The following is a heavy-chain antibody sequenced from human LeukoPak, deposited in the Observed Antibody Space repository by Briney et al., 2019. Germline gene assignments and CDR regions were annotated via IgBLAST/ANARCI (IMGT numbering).Heavy chain of an antibody. Sequence: GGSLRLSCAASGFTFDDYAMHWVRQAPGKGLEWVSGISWNSGSIGYADSVKGRFTISRDNAKNSLYLQMNSLRAEDTALYYCVRHVHTSIVVVHYFDYWGQGTLVTVSS. CDR2: ISWNSGSI. CDR1: GFTFDDYA. J-gene: IGHJ4*02. CDR3: VRHVHTSIVVVHYFDY. V-gene: IGHV3-9*01. D-gene: IGHD3-22*01.